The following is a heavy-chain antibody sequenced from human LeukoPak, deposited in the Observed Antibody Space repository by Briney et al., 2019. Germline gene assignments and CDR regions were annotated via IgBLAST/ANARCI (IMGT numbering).Heavy chain of an antibody. J-gene: IGHJ5*02. Sequence: GRFSISRDNANNFLYLQMNSLRAEDTAVYYCGTFAYEAAVGPWGQGTLVTVSS. D-gene: IGHD6-13*01. V-gene: IGHV3-11*06. CDR3: GTFAYEAAVGP.